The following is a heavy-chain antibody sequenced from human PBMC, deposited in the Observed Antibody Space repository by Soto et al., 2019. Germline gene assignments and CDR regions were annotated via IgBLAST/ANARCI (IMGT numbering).Heavy chain of an antibody. V-gene: IGHV3-49*04. CDR1: GVNFCNYA. CDR2: IRSETYGGTP. J-gene: IGHJ4*02. Sequence: PGGSLRLSCTGSGVNFCNYAMSWVRQAPGKGPEWVGFIRSETYGGTPDYAASLRGRFTISRDDSKSIAYLEINSLQTDDTAVYYCTRYYYASSGYYVYWGQGTLVTSPQ. CDR3: TRYYYASSGYYVY. D-gene: IGHD3-22*01.